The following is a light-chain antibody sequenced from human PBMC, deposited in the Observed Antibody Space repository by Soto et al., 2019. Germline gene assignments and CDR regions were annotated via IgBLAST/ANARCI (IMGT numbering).Light chain of an antibody. Sequence: QSALTQPASVSGSPGQSITISCTGTSSDVGSYNLVSWYQQHPGKAPKLMIYEGSKRPSGVSNRFSGSQSGNTASLTISGLQAEDEADYYCCSYAGSNTLVFGGGTKLTV. J-gene: IGLJ2*01. CDR1: SSDVGSYNL. CDR2: EGS. CDR3: CSYAGSNTLV. V-gene: IGLV2-23*01.